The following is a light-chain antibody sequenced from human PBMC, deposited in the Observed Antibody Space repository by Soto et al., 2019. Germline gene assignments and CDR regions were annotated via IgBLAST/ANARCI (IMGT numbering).Light chain of an antibody. CDR2: DAS. CDR1: QSLGRS. J-gene: IGKJ5*01. CDR3: QQRANWPPIT. V-gene: IGKV3-11*01. Sequence: EIVLTQSPGTLSLSPGERATLSCRASQSLGRSLAWYQQKPGQAPRLLIYDASDRAAGIPARFSGSGSGTDFTLTISSLEPEDFAVYYCQQRANWPPITFGQGTRLEIK.